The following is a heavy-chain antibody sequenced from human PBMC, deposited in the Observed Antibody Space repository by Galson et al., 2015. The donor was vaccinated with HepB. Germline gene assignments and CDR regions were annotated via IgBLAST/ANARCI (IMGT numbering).Heavy chain of an antibody. D-gene: IGHD6-19*01. V-gene: IGHV3-30*02. J-gene: IGHJ4*02. CDR2: IRYDGSNK. Sequence: SLRLSCAASGFTFSSYGMHWVRQAPGKGLEWVAFIRYDGSNKYYADSVKGRFTISRDNSKNTLYLQMNSLRAEDTAVYYCAKDQRGAVAGTADTWGQGTLVTVSS. CDR1: GFTFSSYG. CDR3: AKDQRGAVAGTADT.